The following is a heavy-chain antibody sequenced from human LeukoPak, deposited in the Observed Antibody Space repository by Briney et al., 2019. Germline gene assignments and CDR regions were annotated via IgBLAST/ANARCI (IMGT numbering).Heavy chain of an antibody. J-gene: IGHJ4*02. Sequence: GGSLRLSCAASGFTFSSYAMSWVRQAPGKGLEWVSAISGSGGSTYYADSVKGRFTISRDNSKNTLYLQMNSLRAEDTAVYYCAKVRYSRGVVVTAIDYWGQGTLVTVSS. CDR1: GFTFSSYA. D-gene: IGHD2-21*02. CDR3: AKVRYSRGVVVTAIDY. V-gene: IGHV3-23*01. CDR2: ISGSGGST.